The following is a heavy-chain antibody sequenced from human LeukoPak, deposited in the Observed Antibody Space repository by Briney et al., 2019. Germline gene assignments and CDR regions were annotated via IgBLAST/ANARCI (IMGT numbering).Heavy chain of an antibody. Sequence: SETLSLTCAVYGGSFSGYYWRWIRQPPGKGLEWIGEINYSGSTNYNPSLKSRVTISVDTSKNQFSLKLSSVTAAGTAVYYCARKDERYSGYEDAFDIWGQGTMVTVSS. D-gene: IGHD5-12*01. CDR3: ARKDERYSGYEDAFDI. CDR2: INYSGST. V-gene: IGHV4-34*01. J-gene: IGHJ3*02. CDR1: GGSFSGYY.